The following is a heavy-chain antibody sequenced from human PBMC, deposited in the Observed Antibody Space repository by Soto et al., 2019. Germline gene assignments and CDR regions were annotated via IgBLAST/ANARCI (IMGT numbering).Heavy chain of an antibody. J-gene: IGHJ6*02. V-gene: IGHV5-10-1*01. CDR3: ARTVATHYYYYGMDV. Sequence: PGESLKISCKGSGYSFTSYWISWARQMPGKGLEWIGRIDPSDSYTNYSPSFQGHVTISADKSISTAYLQWSSLKASDTAMYYCARTVATHYYYYGMDVWGQGTPVTVSS. CDR2: IDPSDSYT. CDR1: GYSFTSYW. D-gene: IGHD5-12*01.